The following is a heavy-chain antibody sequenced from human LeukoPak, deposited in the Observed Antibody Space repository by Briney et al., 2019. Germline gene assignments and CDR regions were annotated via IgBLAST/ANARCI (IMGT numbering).Heavy chain of an antibody. CDR3: ARSDGGFDY. CDR2: IINDGSRT. J-gene: IGHJ4*02. V-gene: IGHV3-74*01. D-gene: IGHD5-24*01. CDR1: GFTFSSYW. Sequence: GGSLRLSCAAFGFTFSSYWMHWVRQAPGKGLVWVSHIINDGSRTSYADSVKGRFTISRDNAKNTVYLQMNSLRAEDTAVYYCARSDGGFDYWGQGTLVTVSA.